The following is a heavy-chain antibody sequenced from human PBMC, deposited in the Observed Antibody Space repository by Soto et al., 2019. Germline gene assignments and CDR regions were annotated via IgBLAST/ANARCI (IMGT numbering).Heavy chain of an antibody. Sequence: QVQLVQSGAEVKKPGASVKVTCKASGYTFTSYGISWVRQAPGQGLEWMGWISAYNGNTNYAQKLQGRVTMTTDTCTSTAYMELRRLRSDDTAVYYCARVPDLVPAAALDYWGQGTLVTVSS. J-gene: IGHJ4*02. V-gene: IGHV1-18*04. CDR1: GYTFTSYG. CDR2: ISAYNGNT. CDR3: ARVPDLVPAAALDY. D-gene: IGHD2-2*01.